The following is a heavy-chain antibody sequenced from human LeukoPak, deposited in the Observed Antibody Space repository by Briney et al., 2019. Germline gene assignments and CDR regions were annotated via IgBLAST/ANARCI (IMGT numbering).Heavy chain of an antibody. J-gene: IGHJ4*02. Sequence: GGSLRLSCAASGFTFSSYSMNWVRQAPGKGLEWVSSISISSSYIYYADSVKGRFTISRDHAKNSLYLQMNSLRAEDTAVYYCARGRVGFYFDYWGQGTLVTVSS. V-gene: IGHV3-21*01. CDR3: ARGRVGFYFDY. CDR1: GFTFSSYS. D-gene: IGHD1-26*01. CDR2: ISISSSYI.